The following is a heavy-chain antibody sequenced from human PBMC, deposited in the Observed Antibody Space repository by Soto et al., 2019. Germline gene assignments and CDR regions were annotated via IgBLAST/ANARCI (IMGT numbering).Heavy chain of an antibody. J-gene: IGHJ1*01. D-gene: IGHD3-22*01. CDR2: IYSGGSS. CDR1: GFTVSSNY. V-gene: IGHV3-53*01. CDR3: ARDRVESGYPEYFQH. Sequence: GGSLRLSCAASGFTVSSNYMSWVRQAPGKGLEWVSVIYSGGSSYYADSVKGRFTISRDNSKNTLYLQMNSLRAEDTAVYYCARDRVESGYPEYFQHWGQGTLVTVSS.